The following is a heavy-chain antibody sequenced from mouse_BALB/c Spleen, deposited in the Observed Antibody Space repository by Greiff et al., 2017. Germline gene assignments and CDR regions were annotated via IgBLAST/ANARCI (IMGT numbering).Heavy chain of an antibody. CDR1: GFTFSSFG. CDR2: ISSGSSTI. D-gene: IGHD2-1*01. V-gene: IGHV5-17*02. CDR3: AREGVYGNSFDY. Sequence: EVQVVESGGGLVQPGGSRKLSCAASGFTFSSFGMHWVRQAPEKGLEWVAYISSGSSTIYYADTVKGRFTISRDNPKNTLFLQMTSLRSEDTAMYYCAREGVYGNSFDYWGQGTTLTVSS. J-gene: IGHJ2*01.